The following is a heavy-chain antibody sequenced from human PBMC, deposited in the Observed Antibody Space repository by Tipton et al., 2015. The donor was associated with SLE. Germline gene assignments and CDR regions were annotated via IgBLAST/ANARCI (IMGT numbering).Heavy chain of an antibody. V-gene: IGHV4-61*02. D-gene: IGHD6-13*01. J-gene: IGHJ6*03. Sequence: TLSLTCTVSGGSISSGSCYWSWIRQPAGKGLEWIGRIYTSGSTTYNPSLKSRVTISVDTSKNRFSLKRSSVTAADTAVYYCARAIAYQQLAPMDVWGKGTTVTVSS. CDR2: IYTSGST. CDR3: ARAIAYQQLAPMDV. CDR1: GGSISSGSCY.